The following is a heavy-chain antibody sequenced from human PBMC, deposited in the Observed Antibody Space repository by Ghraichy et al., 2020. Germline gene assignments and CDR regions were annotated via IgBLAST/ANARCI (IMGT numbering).Heavy chain of an antibody. J-gene: IGHJ4*02. Sequence: GGSLRLSCAASGFTFSSYGMHWVRQAPGKGLEWVAVISYDGSNKYYADSVKGRFTISRDNSKNTLYLQMNSLRAEDTAVYYCAKEPSPLLYGDYVDYFDYWGQGTLVTVSS. CDR3: AKEPSPLLYGDYVDYFDY. D-gene: IGHD4-17*01. CDR1: GFTFSSYG. V-gene: IGHV3-30*18. CDR2: ISYDGSNK.